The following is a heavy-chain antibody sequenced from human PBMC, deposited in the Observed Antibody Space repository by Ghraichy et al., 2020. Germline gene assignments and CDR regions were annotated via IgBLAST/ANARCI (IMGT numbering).Heavy chain of an antibody. Sequence: SGPTLVKPTQTLTLTCTFSGFSLSTSGVGVGWIRQPPGKALEWLALIYWDDDKRYSPSLKSRLTITKDTSKNQVVLTMTNMDPVDTATYYCALENYYDSSGYYYVRKSFDYWGQGTLVTVSS. CDR2: IYWDDDK. J-gene: IGHJ4*02. CDR1: GFSLSTSGVG. V-gene: IGHV2-5*02. CDR3: ALENYYDSSGYYYVRKSFDY. D-gene: IGHD3-22*01.